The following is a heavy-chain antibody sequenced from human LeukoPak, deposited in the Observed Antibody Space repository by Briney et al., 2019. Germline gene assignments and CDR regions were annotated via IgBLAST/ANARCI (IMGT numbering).Heavy chain of an antibody. J-gene: IGHJ5*02. V-gene: IGHV1-2*02. Sequence: ASVKVSCKASGYTFTGYYMHWVRQAPGQGLEWMGWINPNSGGTNYAQKFQGRVTMTRDTSISTAYMELSRLRSDDTAVYYCAREGRRAVAGSRWFDPWGQGTLVTVSS. CDR1: GYTFTGYY. CDR3: AREGRRAVAGSRWFDP. CDR2: INPNSGGT. D-gene: IGHD6-19*01.